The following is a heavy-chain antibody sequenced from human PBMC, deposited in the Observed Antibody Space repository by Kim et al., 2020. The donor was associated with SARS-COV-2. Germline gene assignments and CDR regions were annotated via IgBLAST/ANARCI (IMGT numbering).Heavy chain of an antibody. Sequence: ASVKVSCKASGYTFTSYGISWVRQAPGQGLEWMGWISAYNGNTNYAQKLQGRVTMTTDTSTSTAYMELRSLRSDDTAVYYCARDQPFELERHGSGYWGQGTLVTVSS. CDR2: ISAYNGNT. D-gene: IGHD1-1*01. CDR1: GYTFTSYG. V-gene: IGHV1-18*01. J-gene: IGHJ4*02. CDR3: ARDQPFELERHGSGY.